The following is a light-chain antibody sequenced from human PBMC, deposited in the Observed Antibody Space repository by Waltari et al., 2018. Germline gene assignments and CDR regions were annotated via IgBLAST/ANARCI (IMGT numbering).Light chain of an antibody. V-gene: IGLV1-44*01. CDR3: AAWDDSLNGVV. CDR2: INS. Sequence: QPVLTQPPSASGTPGQIVTLSCSGSSPPIERNTVPRYQRLPGTAPKHLIYINSQRPAGVPDRFSGSKSGTSASLAISGLQSEDEADYYCAAWDDSLNGVVFGGGTKLTVL. J-gene: IGLJ2*01. CDR1: SPPIERNT.